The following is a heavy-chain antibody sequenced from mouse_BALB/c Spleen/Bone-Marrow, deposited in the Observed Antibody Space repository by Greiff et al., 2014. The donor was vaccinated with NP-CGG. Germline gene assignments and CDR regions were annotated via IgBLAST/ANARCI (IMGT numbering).Heavy chain of an antibody. CDR1: GFTFTDYY. CDR3: ARDINYDIYWYFDV. CDR2: IRNKAKGYTT. V-gene: IGHV7-3*02. J-gene: IGHJ1*01. D-gene: IGHD2-4*01. Sequence: EVKVVESGGGLVQSGGSLRPSCATSGFTFTDYYMSWVRQPPGKALEWLGFIRNKAKGYTTEYGASVKGRFTISRDNSQSILYLQMNTLRAEDSATYYCARDINYDIYWYFDVWGAGTTVTVSS.